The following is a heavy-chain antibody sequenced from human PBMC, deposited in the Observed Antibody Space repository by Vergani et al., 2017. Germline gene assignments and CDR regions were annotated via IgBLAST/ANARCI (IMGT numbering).Heavy chain of an antibody. Sequence: EVQLVESGGGLVQPGGSLRLSCAASGSTFSSYAMNWVRQAPGKGLEWVSYISRSSSTIYYADSVKGRFTISRDNAKNSLHLQMNSLRAEDTAVYYCARVGRSEVAGTFGAFDIWGQGTMVTVSS. CDR2: ISRSSSTI. V-gene: IGHV3-48*01. J-gene: IGHJ3*02. CDR1: GSTFSSYA. CDR3: ARVGRSEVAGTFGAFDI. D-gene: IGHD6-19*01.